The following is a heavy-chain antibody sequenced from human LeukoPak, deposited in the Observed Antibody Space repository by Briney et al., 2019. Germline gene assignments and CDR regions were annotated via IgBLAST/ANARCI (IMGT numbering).Heavy chain of an antibody. D-gene: IGHD3-10*01. CDR2: IYYSGST. CDR1: GDSISTHY. CDR3: ARDSGTTGEVKFDP. V-gene: IGHV4-59*11. J-gene: IGHJ5*02. Sequence: SSETLSLTCTVSGDSISTHYWSWIRQPPGKGLEWIGYIYYSGSTYYNPSLKSRVTISVDTSKNQFSLKLRSVTAADTAIYYCARDSGTTGEVKFDPWGQGTLVTVSS.